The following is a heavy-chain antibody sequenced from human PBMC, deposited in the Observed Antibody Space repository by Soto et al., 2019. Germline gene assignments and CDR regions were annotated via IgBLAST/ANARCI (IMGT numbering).Heavy chain of an antibody. J-gene: IGHJ5*02. V-gene: IGHV5-10-1*01. D-gene: IGHD2-2*03. CDR1: GYSFTSYW. CDR3: ASLDIVVVQSNWFDP. Sequence: PGESLKISCKGSGYSFTSYWISWVRQMPGKGLEWMGRIDPSDSYTNYSPSFQGHVTISADKSISTAYLQWSSLKASDTAMYYCASLDIVVVQSNWFDPWGQGTLVTVSS. CDR2: IDPSDSYT.